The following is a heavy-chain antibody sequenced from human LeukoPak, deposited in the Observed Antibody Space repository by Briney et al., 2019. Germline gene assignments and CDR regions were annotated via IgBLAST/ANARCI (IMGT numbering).Heavy chain of an antibody. CDR2: IYYSGST. V-gene: IGHV4-59*08. CDR1: GGSISSHY. D-gene: IGHD4-17*01. J-gene: IGHJ3*02. Sequence: SETLSLTCTVSGGSISSHYWSWIRQPPGKGLEWSGYIYYSGSTNYNPSLKSRVTISVDTSKNQFSLKLGSVTAADTAVYYCARQRTTVTTASAFDIWGQGTMVTVSS. CDR3: ARQRTTVTTASAFDI.